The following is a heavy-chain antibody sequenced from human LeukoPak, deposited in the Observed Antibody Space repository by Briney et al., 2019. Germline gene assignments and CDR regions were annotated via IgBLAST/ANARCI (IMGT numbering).Heavy chain of an antibody. J-gene: IGHJ4*02. CDR1: GFTFGSYS. CDR3: ARDTSRLDTAMVT. CDR2: ISSSSSYI. Sequence: GGSLRLSCAASGFTFGSYSMNWVRQAPGKGLEWVSSISSSSSYIYYADSVKGRFTISRDNAKNSLYLQMNSLRAEDTAVYYCARDTSRLDTAMVTWGQGTLVTVSS. V-gene: IGHV3-21*01. D-gene: IGHD5-18*01.